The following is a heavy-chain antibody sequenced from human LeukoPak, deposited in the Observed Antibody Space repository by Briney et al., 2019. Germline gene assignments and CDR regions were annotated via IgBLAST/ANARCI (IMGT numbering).Heavy chain of an antibody. V-gene: IGHV4-30-2*01. Sequence: SETLSLTCTVSGGSISSGGYSWSWIRQPPGKGLEWIGYIYHSGSTYYNPSLKSRVTISVDRSKNQFSLKLSSVTAADTAVYYCASSLGGIRPDYWGQETLVTVSS. D-gene: IGHD3-10*01. J-gene: IGHJ4*02. CDR1: GGSISSGGYS. CDR2: IYHSGST. CDR3: ASSLGGIRPDY.